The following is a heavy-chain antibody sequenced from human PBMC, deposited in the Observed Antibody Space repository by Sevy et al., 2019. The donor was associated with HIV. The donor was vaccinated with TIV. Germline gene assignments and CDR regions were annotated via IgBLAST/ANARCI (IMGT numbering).Heavy chain of an antibody. CDR3: VKDQRGSSSWPDAFDI. D-gene: IGHD6-13*01. CDR1: GFTFSSYA. CDR2: ISSNGGST. V-gene: IGHV3-64D*06. Sequence: GGSLRLSCSASGFTFSSYAMHWVRHAPGKGLEYVSAISSNGGSTYYADSVKGRFTISRDNSKNTLYLQMSRLRAEDTAVYYCVKDQRGSSSWPDAFDIWGQGTMVTVSS. J-gene: IGHJ3*02.